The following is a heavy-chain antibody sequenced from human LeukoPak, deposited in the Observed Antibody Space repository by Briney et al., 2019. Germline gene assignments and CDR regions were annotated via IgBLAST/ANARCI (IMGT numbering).Heavy chain of an antibody. J-gene: IGHJ4*02. CDR3: ARHYGGNIRGYFDY. CDR2: IYSGGST. CDR1: GFTVSSTY. V-gene: IGHV3-66*04. Sequence: GGSLRLSCAASGFTVSSTYMSWVRQAPGKVLEWFAVIYSGGSTAYADSVKCRFTISRDNSKNTLFLQMSSPRVEDTAVYYCARHYGGNIRGYFDYWGQGTLVTVSS. D-gene: IGHD4-23*01.